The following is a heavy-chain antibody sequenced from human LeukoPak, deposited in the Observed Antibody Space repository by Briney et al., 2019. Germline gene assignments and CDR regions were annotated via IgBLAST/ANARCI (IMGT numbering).Heavy chain of an antibody. Sequence: SETLSLTCTVSGGSISSSPYDWGWIRQPPGKGLEWIGSIYYSGSTYYNPSLKSRVTISVDTSKNQFSLKLSSVTAADTAVYYCARLSNWYGVYWGQGTLVTVSS. D-gene: IGHD6-13*01. CDR1: GGSISSSPYD. CDR2: IYYSGST. J-gene: IGHJ4*02. V-gene: IGHV4-39*01. CDR3: ARLSNWYGVY.